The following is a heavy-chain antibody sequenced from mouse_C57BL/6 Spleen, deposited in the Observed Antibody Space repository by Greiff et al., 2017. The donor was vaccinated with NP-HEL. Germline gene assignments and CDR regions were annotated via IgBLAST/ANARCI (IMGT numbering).Heavy chain of an antibody. CDR3: ARDYDGHYGGYAMDY. Sequence: EVKVVESGGGLVKPGGSLKLSCAASGFTFSDYGMHWVRQAPEKGLEWVAYISSGSSTIYYADTVKGRFTISRDNAKNTLFLQMTSLRSEDTAMYYCARDYDGHYGGYAMDYWGQGTSVTVSS. V-gene: IGHV5-17*01. CDR1: GFTFSDYG. J-gene: IGHJ4*01. D-gene: IGHD2-3*01. CDR2: ISSGSSTI.